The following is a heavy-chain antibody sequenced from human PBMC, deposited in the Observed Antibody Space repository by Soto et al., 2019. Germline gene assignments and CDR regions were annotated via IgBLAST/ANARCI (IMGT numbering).Heavy chain of an antibody. CDR3: TSDTFGLRDT. CDR1: GFTFSHYW. CDR2: INPAGTIT. D-gene: IGHD3-16*01. J-gene: IGHJ5*02. Sequence: WWSLRLSCAASGFTFSHYWMHWVRQTPGKGLVWVSRINPAGTITNYADSVEGRFTISRDNADSALFLQMNSLSAEDTAIYYCTSDTFGLRDTWGQGTLVTVSS. V-gene: IGHV3-74*01.